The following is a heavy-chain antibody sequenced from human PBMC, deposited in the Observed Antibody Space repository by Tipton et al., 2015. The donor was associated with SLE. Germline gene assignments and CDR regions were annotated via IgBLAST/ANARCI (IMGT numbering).Heavy chain of an antibody. Sequence: QLVQSGAEVKKPGSSVKVSCKASGGTFSSYAISWVRQAPGQGLEWMGGIIPIFGTANYAQKFQGRVTITTDESTSTAYMELSSLRSEDTAVYYCASRAYYGSGSYSFDYWGQGTLVTVSS. D-gene: IGHD3-10*01. CDR2: IIPIFGTA. CDR1: GGTFSSYA. J-gene: IGHJ4*02. V-gene: IGHV1-69*05. CDR3: ASRAYYGSGSYSFDY.